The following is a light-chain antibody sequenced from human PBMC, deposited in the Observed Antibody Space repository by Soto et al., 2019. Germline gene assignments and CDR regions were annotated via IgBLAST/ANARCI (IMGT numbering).Light chain of an antibody. CDR1: QGIGNY. V-gene: IGKV1-16*02. CDR2: GAS. J-gene: IGKJ4*01. CDR3: QQYNNYPPT. Sequence: DIQMTQSPSSLSASVGDRVTITCRASQGIGNYLAWFQKKPGKAPKSLIYGASTLHSGVPSKFSGSGSGTDFTLTISSLQPEDCATYYCQQYNNYPPTFGGGTKVEIK.